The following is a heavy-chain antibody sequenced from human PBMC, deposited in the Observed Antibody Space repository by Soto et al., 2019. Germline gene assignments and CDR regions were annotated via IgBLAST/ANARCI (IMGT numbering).Heavy chain of an antibody. V-gene: IGHV4-59*08. CDR1: GGSMISYY. D-gene: IGHD6-19*01. CDR2: IYYAGST. J-gene: IGHJ4*02. Sequence: PSETLSLTCTVSGGSMISYYWSWIRQPPGRGLEWIGFIYYAGSTKYNPSLNSRVTISVDTSKNQFSLTVTSVTAADTAIYYCVRVLGPHGQWLGFFDYWGQGALVTVSS. CDR3: VRVLGPHGQWLGFFDY.